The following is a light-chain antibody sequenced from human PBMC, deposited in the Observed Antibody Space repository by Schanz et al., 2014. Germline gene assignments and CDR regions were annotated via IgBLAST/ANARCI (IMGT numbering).Light chain of an antibody. CDR1: SSDVGAYTY. Sequence: QSALTQPASVSGSPGQSITISCTGTSSDVGAYTYVSWYQQPPGKAPKLMIYDVTERPSGVPDRFSGSKSGTSVSLAISGLQSEDEADYYCAAWDDSLNGVVFGGGTKLTVL. J-gene: IGLJ2*01. V-gene: IGLV2-14*01. CDR3: AAWDDSLNGVV. CDR2: DVT.